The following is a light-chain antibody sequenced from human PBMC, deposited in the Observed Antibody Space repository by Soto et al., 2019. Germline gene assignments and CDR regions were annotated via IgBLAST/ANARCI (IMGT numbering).Light chain of an antibody. CDR1: QTISSW. CDR2: AAS. J-gene: IGKJ5*01. CDR3: QQHNSFSIT. Sequence: DIQMTQSPSTLSGSVGDRVTITCRASQTISSWLACYQQKPGKAPKRLIYAASRLQSGVPSRFSGSGSGTEFTLTINSLQADDFATYYCQQHNSFSITFGQGTRLEVK. V-gene: IGKV1-5*01.